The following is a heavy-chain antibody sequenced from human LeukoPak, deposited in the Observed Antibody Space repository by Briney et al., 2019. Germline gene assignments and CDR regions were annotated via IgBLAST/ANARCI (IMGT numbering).Heavy chain of an antibody. V-gene: IGHV3-66*02. J-gene: IGHJ4*02. CDR2: IYSGGST. CDR3: ARDLVHSAPATVTTNY. Sequence: GGSLRLSCAASGFTFSSNYMSWVRQAPGKGLEWVSVIYSGGSTYYADSVTGRFTISRDNSKNTLYLQMNSLRAEDTAVYYCARDLVHSAPATVTTNYWGQGTLVTVSS. D-gene: IGHD4-11*01. CDR1: GFTFSSNY.